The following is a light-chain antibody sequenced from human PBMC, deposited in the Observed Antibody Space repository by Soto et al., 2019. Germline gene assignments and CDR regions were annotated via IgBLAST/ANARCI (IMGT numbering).Light chain of an antibody. CDR2: VAS. V-gene: IGKV1-6*01. CDR3: LQDYNYPRT. CDR1: QDIGKD. Sequence: IQMTQSPLSLSASVGDRVTIACRASQDIGKDLGWYQQKPGEPPELLISVASSLESGVPSRFSGSGFGSYFNLTISNLQPEDFATYYCLQDYNYPRTFGQETKVEL. J-gene: IGKJ1*01.